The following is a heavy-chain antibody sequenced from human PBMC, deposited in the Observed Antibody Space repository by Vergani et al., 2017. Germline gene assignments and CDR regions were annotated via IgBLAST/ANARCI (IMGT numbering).Heavy chain of an antibody. CDR3: ARASGSYSPLPYYMDV. V-gene: IGHV3-23*01. J-gene: IGHJ6*03. Sequence: EVQLLESGGGSAQPGESLRLSCVASGFTFTAHGLNWVRQAPGKGLEWVSGISGQNFRTHYADSVKGRFTISRDDSKNTVYLQINSLRAEDTAFYYCARASGSYSPLPYYMDVWGKGTTVTVSS. CDR2: ISGQNFRT. D-gene: IGHD1-26*01. CDR1: GFTFTAHG.